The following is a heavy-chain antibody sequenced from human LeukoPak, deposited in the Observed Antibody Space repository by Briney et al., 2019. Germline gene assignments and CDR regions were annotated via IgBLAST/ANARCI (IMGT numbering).Heavy chain of an antibody. D-gene: IGHD3-3*01. V-gene: IGHV3-11*01. Sequence: GGSLRLSCAASGFTFSDYYMSWIRQAPGKGLEWVSYISSSGSTIYYADSVKGRFTISRDNAKNSLYLQMNSLRAEDKAVYYCARGLIYDFWSGYYYGMDVWGQGTTVTVSS. CDR2: ISSSGSTI. CDR1: GFTFSDYY. J-gene: IGHJ6*02. CDR3: ARGLIYDFWSGYYYGMDV.